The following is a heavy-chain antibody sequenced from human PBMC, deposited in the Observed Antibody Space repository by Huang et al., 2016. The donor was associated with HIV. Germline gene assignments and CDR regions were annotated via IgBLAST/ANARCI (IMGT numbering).Heavy chain of an antibody. CDR1: DYTFTSYG. CDR2: ISINNGYT. D-gene: IGHD3-22*01. V-gene: IGHV1-18*04. CDR3: GGSSGYWSFDY. J-gene: IGHJ4*02. Sequence: QVQLVQSGGEVKKPGASVKVSCKASDYTFTSYGIGWVRQAPGQGLEWMGWISINNGYTNYAQKFQGRVTMTTDTSTSTAYMELRSLRSDDTAVYYCGGSSGYWSFDYWGQGTLVTVS.